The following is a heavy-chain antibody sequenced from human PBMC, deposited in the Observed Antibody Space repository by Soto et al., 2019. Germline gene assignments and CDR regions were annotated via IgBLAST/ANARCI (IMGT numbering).Heavy chain of an antibody. Sequence: GGSLRLSCAASGFTFSSYGMHWVRQAPGKGLEWVAVIWYDGSNKYYADSVKGRFTISRDNSKNTLYLQMNSLIAEDTAVYYCARDIKVGAAGDYYYYYGMDVWGQGTTVTVSS. CDR3: ARDIKVGAAGDYYYYYGMDV. D-gene: IGHD1-26*01. CDR2: IWYDGSNK. J-gene: IGHJ6*02. CDR1: GFTFSSYG. V-gene: IGHV3-33*01.